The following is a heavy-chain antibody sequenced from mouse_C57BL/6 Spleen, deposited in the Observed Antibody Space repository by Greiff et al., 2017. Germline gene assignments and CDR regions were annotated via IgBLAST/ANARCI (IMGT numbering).Heavy chain of an antibody. J-gene: IGHJ3*01. CDR2: IWGVGST. D-gene: IGHD1-1*01. CDR1: GFSLTSYG. CDR3: ASGDDGFAY. Sequence: VMLVESGPGLAAPSQSLSITCTVSGFSLTSYGVDWVRQSPGKGLEWLGVIWGVGSTNYNSALKSRLSIRKDNSKSQVFLKMNSLQTDDTAMYYGASGDDGFAYWGQGTLVTVSA. V-gene: IGHV2-6*01.